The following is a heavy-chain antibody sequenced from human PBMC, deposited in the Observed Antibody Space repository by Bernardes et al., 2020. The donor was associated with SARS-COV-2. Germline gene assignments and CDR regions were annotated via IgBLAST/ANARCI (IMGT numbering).Heavy chain of an antibody. Sequence: SETLSLTCTVSGCSFSNYYWSWIRHPPGKGLEWIAYIHYSGSTSYSPSLKSRVTISVDTSKNQFSLKLSSVTAADTAVYYCAREWSSFDYWGQGALVTVSS. CDR3: AREWSSFDY. CDR2: IHYSGST. CDR1: GCSFSNYY. V-gene: IGHV4-59*01. J-gene: IGHJ4*02. D-gene: IGHD1-26*01.